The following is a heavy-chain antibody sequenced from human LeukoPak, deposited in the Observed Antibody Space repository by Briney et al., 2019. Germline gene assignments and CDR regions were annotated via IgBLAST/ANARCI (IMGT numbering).Heavy chain of an antibody. CDR3: ALTSYYDSSGYYYDGVDY. CDR1: GGSFSGYY. J-gene: IGHJ4*02. V-gene: IGHV4-59*08. CDR2: IYYSGST. D-gene: IGHD3-22*01. Sequence: PSETLSLTCAVYGGSFSGYYWSWIRQPPGKGLEWIGYIYYSGSTNYNPSLKSRVTISVDTSKNQFSLKLSSVTAADTAVYYCALTSYYDSSGYYYDGVDYWGQGTLVTVSS.